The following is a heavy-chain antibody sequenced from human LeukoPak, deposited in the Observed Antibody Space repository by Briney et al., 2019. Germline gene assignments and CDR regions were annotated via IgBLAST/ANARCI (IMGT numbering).Heavy chain of an antibody. J-gene: IGHJ6*03. Sequence: SETLSLTCTVSTYSISSGYYWGWIRQPPGKGLEWIGNIYHNGNTYYNPSLKSRVTISVDTSKKQFSLKLSSVTAADTAVYYCARVPRSYYYYYYMDVWGKGTTVTVSS. CDR2: IYHNGNT. CDR3: ARVPRSYYYYYYMDV. V-gene: IGHV4-38-2*02. CDR1: TYSISSGYY.